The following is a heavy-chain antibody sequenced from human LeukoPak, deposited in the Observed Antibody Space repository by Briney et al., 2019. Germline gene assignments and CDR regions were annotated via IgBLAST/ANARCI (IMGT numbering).Heavy chain of an antibody. CDR1: GFTFSTYG. CDR2: ISSDADRE. V-gene: IGHV3-30*18. Sequence: AGGSLRLSCAASGFTFSTYGMHWVRQAPGKGLEWVAVISSDADREYYGDSVKGRFSISRDNSRNTLYLQMNSLRAEDTAVYFCAKPTRGSGNSFLIDSWGQGTLVTVSS. D-gene: IGHD4-23*01. J-gene: IGHJ4*02. CDR3: AKPTRGSGNSFLIDS.